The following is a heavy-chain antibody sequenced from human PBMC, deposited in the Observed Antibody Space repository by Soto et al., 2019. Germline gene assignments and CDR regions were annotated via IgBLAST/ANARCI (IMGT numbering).Heavy chain of an antibody. V-gene: IGHV1-8*01. J-gene: IGHJ4*02. CDR2: MNPNSGNT. CDR1: GYTFTSYD. D-gene: IGHD3-3*01. CDR3: ARGKNYYDFWSGYNSPPDY. Sequence: ASVKVSCKASGYTFTSYDINWVRQATGQGLEWMGWMNPNSGNTGYAQKFQGRVTMTRNTSISTAYMGLSSLRSEDTAVYYCARGKNYYDFWSGYNSPPDYWGQGTLVTVSS.